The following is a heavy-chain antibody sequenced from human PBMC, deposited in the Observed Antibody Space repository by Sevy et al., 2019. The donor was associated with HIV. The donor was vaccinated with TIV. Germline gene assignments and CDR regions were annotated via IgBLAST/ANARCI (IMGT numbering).Heavy chain of an antibody. V-gene: IGHV4-39*01. CDR3: ARTPPFDAFDL. Sequence: SQTLSLTCTVSGGSVSSSSHYWGWIGQPAGKGLEWIRSIYYGGSTHFNPSLRSRVTIFVDTSKNQVSLKLSSVTAADTAVYFCARTPPFDAFDLWGQGTVVTVSS. J-gene: IGHJ3*01. CDR1: GGSVSSSSHY. CDR2: IYYGGST.